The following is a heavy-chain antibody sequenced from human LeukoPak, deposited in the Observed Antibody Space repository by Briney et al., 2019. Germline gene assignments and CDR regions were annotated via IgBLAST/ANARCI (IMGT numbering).Heavy chain of an antibody. CDR1: GFTFHNSV. CDR2: ISGSGVTT. Sequence: PGGSLRLSCAASGFTFHNSVMTWVRQAPGKGLEWVSLISGSGVTTYYRDSVRGRFTISRDNSKNTLYLQMNSLRAEDTAIYYCAKDRGDYGPADDAFDIWGQGTMVTVSS. J-gene: IGHJ3*02. CDR3: AKDRGDYGPADDAFDI. V-gene: IGHV3-23*01. D-gene: IGHD4-17*01.